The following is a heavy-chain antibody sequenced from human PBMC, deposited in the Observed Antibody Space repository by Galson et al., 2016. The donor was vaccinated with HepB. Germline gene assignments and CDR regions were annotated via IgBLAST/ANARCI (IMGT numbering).Heavy chain of an antibody. CDR2: INTNTGNP. Sequence: SVKVSCKASGYTFTRYAMNWVRQAPGQGLEWMGWINTNTGNPTYAQGFTGRFVFSLDTSVNTAYLQINSLEAEDTAAYYCVREIGISMIRGVITWFDPWGQGTLVTVSS. CDR1: GYTFTRYA. CDR3: VREIGISMIRGVITWFDP. V-gene: IGHV7-4-1*02. D-gene: IGHD3-10*01. J-gene: IGHJ5*02.